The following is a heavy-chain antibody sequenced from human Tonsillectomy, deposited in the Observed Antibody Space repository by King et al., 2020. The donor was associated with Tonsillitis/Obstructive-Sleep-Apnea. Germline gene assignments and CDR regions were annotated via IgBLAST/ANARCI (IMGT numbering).Heavy chain of an antibody. D-gene: IGHD3-3*01. V-gene: IGHV3-30*01. Sequence: VQLVESGGGVVQPGRSLRLSCAASGFTFRSYAMHWVRQAPGKGLEWGAVISYDGSNKFYADSVKGRFTISRDNSKNTLYLQMNSLRAEDTAVYYCARAGRDYDFWSGYPDYWGQGTLVTVSS. CDR3: ARAGRDYDFWSGYPDY. CDR1: GFTFRSYA. J-gene: IGHJ4*02. CDR2: ISYDGSNK.